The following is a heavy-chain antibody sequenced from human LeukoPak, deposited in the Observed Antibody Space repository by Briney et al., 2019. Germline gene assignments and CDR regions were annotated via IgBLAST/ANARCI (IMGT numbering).Heavy chain of an antibody. J-gene: IGHJ3*02. CDR2: ISSSSSYI. D-gene: IGHD1-1*01. V-gene: IGHV3-21*01. CDR1: GFTFSSYS. Sequence: GGSLRLSCAASGFTFSSYSMNWVRQAPGKGLEWVSSISSSSSYIYYADSVKGRFTISRDNAKNSLYLQMNSLRAEDTAVYYCAREDWNLGDAFDIWGQGTMVTVSS. CDR3: AREDWNLGDAFDI.